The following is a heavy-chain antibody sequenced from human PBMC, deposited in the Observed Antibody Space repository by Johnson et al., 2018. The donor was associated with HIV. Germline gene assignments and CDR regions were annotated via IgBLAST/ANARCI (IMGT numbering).Heavy chain of an antibody. D-gene: IGHD3-22*01. CDR3: VRRFYDSSAFDV. J-gene: IGHJ3*01. CDR1: GFTFSSFA. CDR2: ISYDGTNK. Sequence: VQLVESGGGLVQPGGSLRLSCAASGFTFSSFAMHWVRQAPGKGLEWVAFISYDGTNKYFTDSVRGRFTISRDNSRNTLFLQMNSLRAEDTAMYFCVRRFYDSSAFDVWGQGTLVTVSS. V-gene: IGHV3-30-3*01.